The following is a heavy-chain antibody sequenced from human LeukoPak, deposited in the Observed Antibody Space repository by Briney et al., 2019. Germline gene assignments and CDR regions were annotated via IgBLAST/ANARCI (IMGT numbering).Heavy chain of an antibody. J-gene: IGHJ4*02. CDR2: ISSSRSSYT. V-gene: IGHV3-11*06. CDR1: GFTFSDYY. D-gene: IGHD3-22*01. Sequence: GGSLRLSCAGSGFTFSDYYMSWIRQAPGKGLEWVSYISSSRSSYTNYADSVKGRFTISRDNAKNSLYLQMNSLRAEDTAVYYCARGVDYHDIMGSFAYWGEGSLVTVSS. CDR3: ARGVDYHDIMGSFAY.